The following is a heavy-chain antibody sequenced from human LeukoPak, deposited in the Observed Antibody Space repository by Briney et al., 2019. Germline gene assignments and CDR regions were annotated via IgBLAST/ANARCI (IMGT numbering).Heavy chain of an antibody. V-gene: IGHV3-23*01. J-gene: IGHJ4*02. CDR3: ASRAPCSGDTCYGLTY. CDR1: GFTFSSYL. Sequence: GGSLRLSCAASGFTFSSYLMSWVRQAPGKGLEWVSTLNVDGGTFYADSVKGRFTISRDNSKNTLYLQIHSPRAEDTAVYYCASRAPCSGDTCYGLTYWGQGTLVTVSS. D-gene: IGHD2-15*01. CDR2: LNVDGGT.